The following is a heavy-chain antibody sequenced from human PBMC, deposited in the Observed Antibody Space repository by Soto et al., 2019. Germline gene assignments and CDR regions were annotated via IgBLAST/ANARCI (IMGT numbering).Heavy chain of an antibody. CDR1: GFTFSRNA. J-gene: IGHJ4*02. V-gene: IGHV3-23*01. CDR3: AKVMGAYVTQYYFDY. D-gene: IGHD2-21*02. Sequence: EVQLLESGGALLQPGGSLRLSFAASGFTFSRNALSWVPRARGRGREWVSAITGSGGSTYYADSVKGRFTISRDNSKNTLYLQMNSLIAEDTAVYYCAKVMGAYVTQYYFDYWGQGTLVTVSS. CDR2: ITGSGGST.